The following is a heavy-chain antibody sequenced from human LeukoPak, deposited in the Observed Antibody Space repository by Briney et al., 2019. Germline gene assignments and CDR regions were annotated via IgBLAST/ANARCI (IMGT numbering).Heavy chain of an antibody. CDR1: GFTFSSYA. V-gene: IGHV3-23*01. J-gene: IGHJ5*02. CDR2: ISGSGGST. CDR3: AKEGYSYGYRELNWFDP. D-gene: IGHD5-18*01. Sequence: GGSLRLSCAASGFTFSSYAMSWVRQAPGKGLGWASDISGSGGSTYYADSVKGRFTISRDNSKNTLYLQMNSLRAEDTAVYYCAKEGYSYGYRELNWFDPWGQGTLVTVSS.